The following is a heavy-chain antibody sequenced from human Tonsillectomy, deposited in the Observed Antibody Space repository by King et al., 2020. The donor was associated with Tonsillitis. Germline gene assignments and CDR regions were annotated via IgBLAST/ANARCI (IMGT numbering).Heavy chain of an antibody. D-gene: IGHD1/OR15-1a*01. CDR1: GCTFSTYG. CDR2: IWSEGSNK. Sequence: VQLGESVGGVVQPGRSLRLSCVASGCTFSTYGMHWFGQAPVKGLQRLAVIWSEGSNKYYADSLKGRFTISSDNSKNTRYLQMTSLRAEDTAVYYCARGATGPTYWGQGTLVTVSS. CDR3: ARGATGPTY. V-gene: IGHV3-33*01. J-gene: IGHJ4*02.